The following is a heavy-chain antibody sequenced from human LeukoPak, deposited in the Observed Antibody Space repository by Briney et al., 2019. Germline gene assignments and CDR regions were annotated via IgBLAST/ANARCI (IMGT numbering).Heavy chain of an antibody. Sequence: SETLSLTCAVYGGSFSGYYWSWIRQPPGKGLEWIGEINHSGSTNYNPSLKSRVTISVDTSKNQFSLKLSSVTAADTAVYYCARGFITFGGVIVHDYWGQGTLVTVSS. CDR1: GGSFSGYY. CDR2: INHSGST. CDR3: ARGFITFGGVIVHDY. V-gene: IGHV4-34*01. J-gene: IGHJ4*02. D-gene: IGHD3-16*02.